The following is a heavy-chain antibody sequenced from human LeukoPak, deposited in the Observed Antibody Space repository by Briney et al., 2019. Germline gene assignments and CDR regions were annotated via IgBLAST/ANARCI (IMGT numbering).Heavy chain of an antibody. Sequence: GGSLRLSCTGSGFNFNMFAMNWVRQAPGQGLEWVSGLSRGGGTTNYADSVKGRFTISRDKSKNMVFLQMNSLRPEDTAVYYCAKEQRVRHCSEGVCMEGYYFDYWGQGSLVTVSS. CDR3: AKEQRVRHCSEGVCMEGYYFDY. V-gene: IGHV3-23*01. J-gene: IGHJ4*02. CDR2: LSRGGGTT. CDR1: GFNFNMFA. D-gene: IGHD2-8*01.